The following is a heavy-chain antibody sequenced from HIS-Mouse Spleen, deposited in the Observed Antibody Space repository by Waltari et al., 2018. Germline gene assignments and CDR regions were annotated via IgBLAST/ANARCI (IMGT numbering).Heavy chain of an antibody. CDR1: GGSISSSSYY. Sequence: QLQLQESGPGLVKPSETLSLTCTVSGGSISSSSYYWGWIRQPPGKGLEWIGSIYYSGSTYYHPSLKSQVTISVDTSKNQFSLKLSSVTAADTAVYYCARDYDKTGAARPFDYWGQGTLVTVSS. CDR3: ARDYDKTGAARPFDY. CDR2: IYYSGST. J-gene: IGHJ4*02. D-gene: IGHD6-6*01. V-gene: IGHV4-39*07.